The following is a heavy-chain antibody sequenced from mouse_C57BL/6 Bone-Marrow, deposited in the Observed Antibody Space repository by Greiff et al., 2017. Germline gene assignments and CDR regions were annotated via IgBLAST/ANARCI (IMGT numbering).Heavy chain of an antibody. CDR2: IDPETGGT. CDR3: TRSQLAWFAY. D-gene: IGHD4-1*02. J-gene: IGHJ3*01. V-gene: IGHV1-15*01. Sequence: LVESGAELVRPGASVTLSCKASGYTFTDYEMHWVKQTPVHGLEWIGAIDPETGGTAYNQKFKGKAILTADKSSSTAYMELRSLTSEDSAVYYCTRSQLAWFAYWGQGTLVTVSA. CDR1: GYTFTDYE.